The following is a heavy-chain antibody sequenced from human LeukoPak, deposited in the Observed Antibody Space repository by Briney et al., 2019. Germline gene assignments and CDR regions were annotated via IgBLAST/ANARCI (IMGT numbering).Heavy chain of an antibody. V-gene: IGHV3-11*04. CDR1: GSTFSDYY. D-gene: IGHD4-17*01. CDR3: ARDRTTVTIFDY. Sequence: GGSLRLSCAASGSTFSDYYMTWIRQAPGKGLEWVSSISSSGSTIYYADSVKGRFTISRDSAENSLYLQMNSLRAEDTAVYYCARDRTTVTIFDYWGQGTLVTVSS. J-gene: IGHJ4*02. CDR2: ISSSGSTI.